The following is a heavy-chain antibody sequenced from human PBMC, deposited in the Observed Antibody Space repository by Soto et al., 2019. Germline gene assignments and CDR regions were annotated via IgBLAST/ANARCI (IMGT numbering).Heavy chain of an antibody. D-gene: IGHD6-13*01. V-gene: IGHV3-23*01. CDR1: GFTFSSYA. J-gene: IGHJ4*02. CDR3: ATSVLYSSSWYYFDY. CDR2: ISGSGGTT. Sequence: EVQLLESGGGLVQPGGSLRLSCAASGFTFSSYAMSWVRQAPGKGLEWVSAISGSGGTTYYADSVKGRFTISRDNSKNTLYLQMNSLRAEDTDVYYCATSVLYSSSWYYFDYWGQGTLVTVSS.